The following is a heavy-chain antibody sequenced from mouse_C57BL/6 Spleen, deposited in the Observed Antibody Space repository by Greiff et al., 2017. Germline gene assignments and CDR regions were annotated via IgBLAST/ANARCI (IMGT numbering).Heavy chain of an antibody. CDR3: AREGKIGAYYFDY. CDR2: INPNNGGT. J-gene: IGHJ2*01. V-gene: IGHV1-18*01. Sequence: VQLKESGPELVKPGASVKIPCKASGYTFTDYNMDWVKQSHGKSLEWIGDINPNNGGTIYNQKFKGKATLTVDKSSSTAYMELRSLTSEDTAVYYCAREGKIGAYYFDYWGQGTTLTVSS. CDR1: GYTFTDYN.